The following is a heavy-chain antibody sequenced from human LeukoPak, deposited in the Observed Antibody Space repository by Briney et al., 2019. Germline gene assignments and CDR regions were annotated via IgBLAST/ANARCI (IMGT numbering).Heavy chain of an antibody. J-gene: IGHJ4*02. CDR3: ARVPGGVVRWLRLYYFDY. Sequence: PGGSLRLSCAASGFTFSDYYMSWIRQAPGKGLEWVSYISSSGSTIYYADSVKGRFTISRDNAKNSLYLQMNSLRAEDTAVYYCARVPGGVVRWLRLYYFDYWGQGTLVTVSS. D-gene: IGHD5-12*01. V-gene: IGHV3-11*04. CDR1: GFTFSDYY. CDR2: ISSSGSTI.